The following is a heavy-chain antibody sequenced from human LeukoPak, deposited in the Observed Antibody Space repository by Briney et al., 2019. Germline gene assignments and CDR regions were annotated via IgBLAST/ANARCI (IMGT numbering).Heavy chain of an antibody. V-gene: IGHV3-23*01. D-gene: IGHD2/OR15-2a*01. CDR3: ARDFYDGFALDY. J-gene: IGHJ4*02. Sequence: GGSLRLSCAASGYTFSSYGMSWVRQAPGKGLEWVSGISASSGSTYYADSVKGRFTISRDNARNSLYLQMDNLRAEDTGVYYCARDFYDGFALDYWGQGTLVTVSS. CDR1: GYTFSSYG. CDR2: ISASSGST.